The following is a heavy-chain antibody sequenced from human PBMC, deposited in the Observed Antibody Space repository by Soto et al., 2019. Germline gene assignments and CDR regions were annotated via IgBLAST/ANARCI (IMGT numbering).Heavy chain of an antibody. CDR1: GFAFDTYG. D-gene: IGHD3-10*01. V-gene: IGHV3-30*03. CDR3: ARGSRDSYPGSRIFDL. J-gene: IGHJ4*02. Sequence: PGGSLRLSCEASGFAFDTYGMHWIRQGAGQGLEWVATMSYDGSKIYYRDSVRGRFTISRDNSKNTLYLQMSSLRAEDSAVYYCARGSRDSYPGSRIFDLWGRGTRVTVSS. CDR2: MSYDGSKI.